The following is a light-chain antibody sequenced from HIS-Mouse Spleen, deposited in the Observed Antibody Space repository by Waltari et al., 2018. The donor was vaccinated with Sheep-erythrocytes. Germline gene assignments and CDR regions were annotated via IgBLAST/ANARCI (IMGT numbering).Light chain of an antibody. Sequence: QSALTQPASVSGSPGQSITISCTGTSSDVGSYNLVSWYQQHPGNAPKLMIYEGSKRPSGVSKRFSGSKDGNTASLTISGLQAEDEADYYCCSYAGSSTPWVFGGGTKLTVL. CDR3: CSYAGSSTPWV. CDR1: SSDVGSYNL. J-gene: IGLJ3*02. V-gene: IGLV2-23*01. CDR2: EGS.